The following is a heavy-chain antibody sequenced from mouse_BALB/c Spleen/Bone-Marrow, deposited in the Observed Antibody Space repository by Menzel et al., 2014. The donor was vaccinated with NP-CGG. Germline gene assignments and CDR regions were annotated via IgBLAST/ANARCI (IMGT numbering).Heavy chain of an antibody. J-gene: IGHJ3*01. CDR3: AREGSFAWFAY. CDR1: GYAFTSYN. Sequence: EVQVVESGPELVKPGASVKVSCKASGYAFTSYNMYWVKQSHGKSLEWIGYIDPYNGGTTYNQKFKVKATLTVDKSSSTAYMHLNSLTSEDSAVYYCAREGSFAWFAYWGQGTLVTVSA. V-gene: IGHV1S135*01. CDR2: IDPYNGGT.